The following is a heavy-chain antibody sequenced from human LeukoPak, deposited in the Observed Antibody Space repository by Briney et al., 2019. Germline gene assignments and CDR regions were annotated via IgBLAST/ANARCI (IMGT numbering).Heavy chain of an antibody. V-gene: IGHV4-39*01. CDR1: GESLSNYY. CDR3: ARLGGYGDYSYYFDY. J-gene: IGHJ4*02. Sequence: PSETLSLTCAVYGESLSNYYWGWIRQPPGKGLEWIGSIYYSGSTYYNPSLKSRVTISVDTSKNQFSLKLSSVTAADTAVYYCARLGGYGDYSYYFDYWGQGTLVTVSS. CDR2: IYYSGST. D-gene: IGHD4-17*01.